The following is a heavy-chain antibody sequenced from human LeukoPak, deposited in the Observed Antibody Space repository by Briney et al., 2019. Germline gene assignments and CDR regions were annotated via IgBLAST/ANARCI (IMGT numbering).Heavy chain of an antibody. J-gene: IGHJ4*02. Sequence: ASVKVSCKASGYTFTSYGISWVRQAPGQGLEWMGWISAYNGNTNYAQKLQGRVTMTTDTSTSTAYMELRSLRSDDTAVYHCARERGLYYYDSSGYSDYWGQGTLVTVSS. V-gene: IGHV1-18*01. D-gene: IGHD3-22*01. CDR3: ARERGLYYYDSSGYSDY. CDR2: ISAYNGNT. CDR1: GYTFTSYG.